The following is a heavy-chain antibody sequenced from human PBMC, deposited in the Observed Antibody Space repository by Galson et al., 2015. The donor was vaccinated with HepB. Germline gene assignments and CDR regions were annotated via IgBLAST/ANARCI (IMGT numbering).Heavy chain of an antibody. CDR1: GYTFTSYG. CDR2: ISAYNGNT. CDR3: ARGGEYYDFWSGYVSYFDY. V-gene: IGHV1-18*01. J-gene: IGHJ4*02. D-gene: IGHD3-3*01. Sequence: SVKVSCKASGYTFTSYGISWVRQAPGQGLGWMGWISAYNGNTNYAQKLQGRVTMTTDTSTSTAYMELRSLRSDDTAVYYCARGGEYYDFWSGYVSYFDYWGQGTLVTVSS.